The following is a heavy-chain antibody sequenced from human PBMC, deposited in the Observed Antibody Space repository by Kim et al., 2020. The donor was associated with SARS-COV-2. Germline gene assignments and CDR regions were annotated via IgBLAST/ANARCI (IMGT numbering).Heavy chain of an antibody. Sequence: GGSLRLSCAASGFTFSSYAMSWVRQAPGKGLEWVSAISGSGGSTYYADSVKGRFTISRDNSKNTLYLQMNSLRAEDTAVYYCATDSSGIKAQYYFDYWGQGTLVTVSS. CDR1: GFTFSSYA. V-gene: IGHV3-23*01. CDR3: ATDSSGIKAQYYFDY. D-gene: IGHD3-22*01. CDR2: ISGSGGST. J-gene: IGHJ4*02.